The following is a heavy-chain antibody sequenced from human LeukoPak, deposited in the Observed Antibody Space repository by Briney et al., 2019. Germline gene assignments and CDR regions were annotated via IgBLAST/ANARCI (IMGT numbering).Heavy chain of an antibody. Sequence: SETLSLTCTVSGDSITSDYWTWIRQPPGKGLEWIGYMYYTVSSNYNPSLKSRVTISLDTSTNQFSVKLSSVTAADTAVYYCARDYYGSGNYSSYNWFDPWGQGTQVTVSS. CDR3: ARDYYGSGNYSSYNWFDP. J-gene: IGHJ5*02. CDR2: MYYTVSS. D-gene: IGHD3-10*01. CDR1: GDSITSDY. V-gene: IGHV4-59*01.